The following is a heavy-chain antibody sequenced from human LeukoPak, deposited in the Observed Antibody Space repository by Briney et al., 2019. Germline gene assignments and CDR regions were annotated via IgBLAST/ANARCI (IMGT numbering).Heavy chain of an antibody. CDR2: IYYSGST. V-gene: IGHV4-39*01. CDR1: GGSISSSSYY. D-gene: IGHD3-3*01. CDR3: ARQLGRFLEWLLYPHYYYYGMDV. Sequence: SETLSLTCTVSGGSISSSSYYWGWIRQPPGKGLEWIGSIYYSGSTYYNPSLKSRVTISVDTSKNQFSLKLSSVTAADTAVYYRARQLGRFLEWLLYPHYYYYGMDVWGQGTTVTVSS. J-gene: IGHJ6*02.